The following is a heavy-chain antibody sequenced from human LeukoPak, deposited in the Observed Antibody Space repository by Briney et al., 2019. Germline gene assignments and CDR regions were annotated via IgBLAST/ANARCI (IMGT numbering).Heavy chain of an antibody. J-gene: IGHJ4*02. CDR3: AVVAATSDRTFDY. CDR1: GFTFTSFD. V-gene: IGHV3-48*03. D-gene: IGHD2-15*01. Sequence: GGSLRLSCAASGFTFTSFDMNWVRQAPGKGLEWVSFISGRDTSIYYADSVRGRFTISRDNAKNSVYLQMNGLRAEDTAVYYCAVVAATSDRTFDYWGQGTLVTVSS. CDR2: ISGRDTSI.